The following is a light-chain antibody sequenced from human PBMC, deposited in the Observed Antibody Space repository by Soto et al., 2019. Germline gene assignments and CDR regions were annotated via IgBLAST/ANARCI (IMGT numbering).Light chain of an antibody. Sequence: IVLTQSPCTLSLSTGERTTLSCRASQSISRYLAWYQQKPGQGPRLLIYGASSRATGTPDRFSGSGSGTDFTLTINRLEPEDFALYYCQQYGSSPPTFGQGTKVDI. CDR3: QQYGSSPPT. CDR2: GAS. CDR1: QSISRY. J-gene: IGKJ1*01. V-gene: IGKV3-20*01.